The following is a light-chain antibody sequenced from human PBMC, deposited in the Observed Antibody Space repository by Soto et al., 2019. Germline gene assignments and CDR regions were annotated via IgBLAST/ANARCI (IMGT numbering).Light chain of an antibody. CDR1: SSDVGAYNY. Sequence: QSVLTQPPSASGSPGQSVTISCTGTSSDVGAYNYVSWYQQRPGKAPKLVIYEVTKRPSGVPDRFSGSKSGSTASLTVSGLQADDEADYYCASYAGTRLFVFGSGTKLTVL. V-gene: IGLV2-8*01. CDR3: ASYAGTRLFV. J-gene: IGLJ1*01. CDR2: EVT.